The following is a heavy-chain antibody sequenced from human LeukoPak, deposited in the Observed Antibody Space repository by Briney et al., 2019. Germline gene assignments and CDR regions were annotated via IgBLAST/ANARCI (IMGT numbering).Heavy chain of an antibody. CDR2: ISSDHYYI. Sequence: GGSLRLSCAASGFTFNTYTMNWVRQAPEKGLEWVSSISSDHYYILYADSVKGRFTISRDNAKNSVFLQMNSLRAEDSAVYYCTKNSGTFFEWGQGTLVTVSS. D-gene: IGHD1-26*01. CDR3: TKNSGTFFE. CDR1: GFTFNTYT. J-gene: IGHJ4*02. V-gene: IGHV3-21*01.